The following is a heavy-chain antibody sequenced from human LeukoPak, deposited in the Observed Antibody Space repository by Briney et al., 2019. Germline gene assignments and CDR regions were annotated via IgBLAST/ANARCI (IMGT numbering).Heavy chain of an antibody. Sequence: ASVKVSCKVSGYTLTELSMHWVRQAPGKGLEWMGGFDPEDGETTYAQKFQGRVTMTEDTSTDTAYMELSSLRSEDTAVYYCATVWGAWFGELLPRSYIWFDPWGQGTLVTVSS. CDR2: FDPEDGET. V-gene: IGHV1-24*01. D-gene: IGHD3-10*01. CDR1: GYTLTELS. J-gene: IGHJ5*02. CDR3: ATVWGAWFGELLPRSYIWFDP.